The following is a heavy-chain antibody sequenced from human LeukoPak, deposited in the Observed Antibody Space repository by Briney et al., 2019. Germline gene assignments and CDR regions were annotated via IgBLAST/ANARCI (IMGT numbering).Heavy chain of an antibody. CDR1: GGSISSYY. CDR3: ARGPLATWRFFAFDI. D-gene: IGHD5-12*01. Sequence: PSETLSLTCTVSGGSISSYYWSWIRQPPGKGLEWIGYIYYSGSTNYNPSLKSRVTISVDTSKNQFSLKLSSVTAADTAVYYCARGPLATWRFFAFDIWGQGTMVTVSS. J-gene: IGHJ3*02. V-gene: IGHV4-59*01. CDR2: IYYSGST.